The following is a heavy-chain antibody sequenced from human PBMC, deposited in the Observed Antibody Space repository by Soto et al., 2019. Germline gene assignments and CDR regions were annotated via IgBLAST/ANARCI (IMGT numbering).Heavy chain of an antibody. CDR2: ISYDGSNK. V-gene: IGHV3-30-3*01. CDR1: GVTFSSYA. CDR3: ARDRVYSSGWVGGLDY. Sequence: GGSLRLSCAASGVTFSSYAMHWVRQAPGKGLEWVAVISYDGSNKYYADSVKGRFTISRDNSKNTLYLQMNSLRAEDTAVYYCARDRVYSSGWVGGLDYWGQGTLVTVSS. J-gene: IGHJ4*02. D-gene: IGHD6-19*01.